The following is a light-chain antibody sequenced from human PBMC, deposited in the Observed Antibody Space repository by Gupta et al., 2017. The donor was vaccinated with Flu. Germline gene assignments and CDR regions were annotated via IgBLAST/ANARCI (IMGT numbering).Light chain of an antibody. CDR2: EVS. J-gene: IGLJ1*01. Sequence: QSALTQPASVSGSPGQSLTISCTGTSSDVGGYNYVSWYQQHPGKAPKLMIYEVSNRPSGVSNRFSGSKSGNTASLTISGLQAEDEADYYCSSYTSSRTLYVFGTGTKVTVL. CDR1: SSDVGGYNY. CDR3: SSYTSSRTLYV. V-gene: IGLV2-14*01.